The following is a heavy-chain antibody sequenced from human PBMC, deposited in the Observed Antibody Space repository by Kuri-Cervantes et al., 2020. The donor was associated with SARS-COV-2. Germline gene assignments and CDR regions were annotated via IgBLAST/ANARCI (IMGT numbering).Heavy chain of an antibody. CDR3: ARAEHLLTTVIAFDY. CDR2: ISYDGSNK. CDR1: GFTFSTYA. Sequence: GGSLRLSCAASGFTFSTYAMHWVRQAPGKGLEWVAIISYDGSNKYLADSVKGRFTISRDNSKNTLYLQMNSLRAEDTAMYYCARAEHLLTTVIAFDYWGQGTLVTVSS. V-gene: IGHV3-30-3*01. D-gene: IGHD4-17*01. J-gene: IGHJ4*02.